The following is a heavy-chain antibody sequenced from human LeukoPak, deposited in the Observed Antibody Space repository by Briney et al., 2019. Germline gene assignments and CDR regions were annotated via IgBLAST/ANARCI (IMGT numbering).Heavy chain of an antibody. CDR3: ARPMASSGYYSGYFQH. CDR2: ISYDGSDK. Sequence: PGGSLRLSCAASGFTFSSYWMSWVRQAPGKGLEWVTVISYDGSDKYYADSVKGRFTISRDNSKNTLYLQMNSLRAEDTAVYYCARPMASSGYYSGYFQHWGQGTLVTVSS. J-gene: IGHJ1*01. CDR1: GFTFSSYW. D-gene: IGHD3-22*01. V-gene: IGHV3-30*03.